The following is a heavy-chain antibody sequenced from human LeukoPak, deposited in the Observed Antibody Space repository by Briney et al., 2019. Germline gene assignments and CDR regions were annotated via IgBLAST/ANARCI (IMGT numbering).Heavy chain of an antibody. J-gene: IGHJ4*02. V-gene: IGHV3-21*01. CDR2: IASSSGYI. CDR3: ARIVPGLGSRWDYFEY. CDR1: GFTFSSYT. Sequence: GGSLRLSCAASGFTFSSYTMNWVRQTPGKGLEWVSAIASSSGYIYYADSVKGRFTISRDNAKNSLYLQINSLRAEDTAVYYCARIVPGLGSRWDYFEYWGQGTLVTVSS. D-gene: IGHD6-13*01.